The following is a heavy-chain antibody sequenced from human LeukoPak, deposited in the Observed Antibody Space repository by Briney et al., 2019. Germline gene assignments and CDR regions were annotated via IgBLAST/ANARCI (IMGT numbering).Heavy chain of an antibody. CDR1: GFTFTKFW. D-gene: IGHD2-2*01. CDR3: ATGPYAVFEM. J-gene: IGHJ3*02. Sequence: GGSLRLSCAASGFTFTKFWMHWVRQAPGRGLVWVSRVKGDGISTLYADSVKGRFTISRDTAKNTLYLQMNSLRADDTALYYCATGPYAVFEMGGQGTMVTVSS. V-gene: IGHV3-74*01. CDR2: VKGDGIST.